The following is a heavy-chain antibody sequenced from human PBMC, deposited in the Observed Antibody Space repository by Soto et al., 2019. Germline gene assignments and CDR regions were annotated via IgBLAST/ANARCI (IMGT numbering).Heavy chain of an antibody. V-gene: IGHV3-9*01. CDR3: ARDITTGSRHYGMDV. CDR1: GFTFDDYA. J-gene: IGHJ6*02. Sequence: PGGSLRLSCAASGFTFDDYAMHWVRRVPGKGLEWVSGISWNSGTIGYADSVKGRLTISRDNVKNSLYLQMNSLRAEDTALYYCARDITTGSRHYGMDVWGQGTTVSVSS. CDR2: ISWNSGTI. D-gene: IGHD3-10*01.